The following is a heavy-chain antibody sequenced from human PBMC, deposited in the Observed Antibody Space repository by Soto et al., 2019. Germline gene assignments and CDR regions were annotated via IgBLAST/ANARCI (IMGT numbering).Heavy chain of an antibody. V-gene: IGHV4-30-4*01. Sequence: SEILSLTCSVSGDSISSVDYFWAWIRQPPGQALEYIGYIYKSATTYYNPSFESRVAISLDTSKSQFSLNVTSVTAADTAVYFCARGRYCLTGRCFPNWFDSWGQGTLVTVSS. J-gene: IGHJ5*01. CDR2: IYKSATT. D-gene: IGHD2-15*01. CDR1: GDSISSVDYF. CDR3: ARGRYCLTGRCFPNWFDS.